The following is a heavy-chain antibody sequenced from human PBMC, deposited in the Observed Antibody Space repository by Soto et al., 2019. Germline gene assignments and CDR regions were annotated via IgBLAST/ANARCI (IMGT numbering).Heavy chain of an antibody. CDR1: GGSFKRGSYS. V-gene: IGHV4-61*01. J-gene: IGHJ4*02. CDR2: VYHTGRT. Sequence: SETLSLTCTVSGGSFKRGSYSWSWIRQPPGKGLEWIGYVYHTGRTSYNPSLKSRVSISMDTSKNQFSLNLDSVTAADTAVYFCARDFAYFDSWGQGTLVTVSS. D-gene: IGHD3-3*01. CDR3: ARDFAYFDS.